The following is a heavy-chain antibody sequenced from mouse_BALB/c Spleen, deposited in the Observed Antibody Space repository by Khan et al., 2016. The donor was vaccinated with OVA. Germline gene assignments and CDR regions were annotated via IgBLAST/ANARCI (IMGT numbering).Heavy chain of an antibody. CDR3: ARSYYGSYSMDY. V-gene: IGHV1-7*01. CDR1: GYTFTSYW. J-gene: IGHJ4*01. D-gene: IGHD1-1*01. Sequence: VQLQESGAELAKPGASVKMSCKASGYTFTSYWMHWVKQRPGQGLEWIGYIYPSTGYTEYNQKFKDKATLTADKSSSTAYMQLSSLTSEDSAVYYCARSYYGSYSMDYWGQGTSVTVSS. CDR2: IYPSTGYT.